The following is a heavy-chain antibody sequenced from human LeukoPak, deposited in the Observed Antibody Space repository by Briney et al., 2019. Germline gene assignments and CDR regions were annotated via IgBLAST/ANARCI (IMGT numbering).Heavy chain of an antibody. D-gene: IGHD6-13*01. J-gene: IGHJ6*02. Sequence: GGSLRLSCAASGFTFSTYAMNWVRQAPGKGLEWVSSISSSSSYIYYADSVKGRFTISRDNAKNSLYLQMNSLRAEDTAVYYCARVGRQQEDVWGQGTTVTVSS. V-gene: IGHV3-21*01. CDR3: ARVGRQQEDV. CDR1: GFTFSTYA. CDR2: ISSSSSYI.